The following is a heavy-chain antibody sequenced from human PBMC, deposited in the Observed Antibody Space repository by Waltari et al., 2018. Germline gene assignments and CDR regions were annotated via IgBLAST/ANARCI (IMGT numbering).Heavy chain of an antibody. J-gene: IGHJ6*02. Sequence: QVQLVQSGAEVKKPGASVKVSCKVSGYTLTELSMHWVRQAPGKGLEWMGGFDPEDGETIYAQKFQGRVTMTEDTSTDTAYMELSSLRSEDTAVYYCATDLRFLEWLVDYYGMDVWGQGTTVTVSS. CDR2: FDPEDGET. D-gene: IGHD3-3*01. CDR3: ATDLRFLEWLVDYYGMDV. V-gene: IGHV1-24*01. CDR1: GYTLTELS.